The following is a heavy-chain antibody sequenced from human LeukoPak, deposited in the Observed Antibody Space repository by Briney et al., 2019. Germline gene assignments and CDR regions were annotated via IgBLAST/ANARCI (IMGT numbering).Heavy chain of an antibody. V-gene: IGHV4-59*01. J-gene: IGHJ4*02. D-gene: IGHD6-19*01. CDR3: ARGGWYYFDY. Sequence: SETLSLTCSVSGGSISSYYWSWIRQPPGKGLEWIGYVYYSGSTNYNPSLNSRVTISVDTSKNQFSLNLTSVTAADTAVYYCARGGWYYFDYCGQGTPVTVS. CDR1: GGSISSYY. CDR2: VYYSGST.